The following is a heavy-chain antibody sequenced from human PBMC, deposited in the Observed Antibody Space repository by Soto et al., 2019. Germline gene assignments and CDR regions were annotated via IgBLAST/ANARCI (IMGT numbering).Heavy chain of an antibody. D-gene: IGHD3-16*01. J-gene: IGHJ4*02. CDR3: TKGGHVDN. CDR2: INQDGSEK. CDR1: GFTFSNLW. Sequence: EVQLVDSGGGLVQPGGSLRLSCAASGFTFSNLWMTWVRQVPGKGLQWVANINQDGSEKHYVDSVEGRFTISSDNARNSLYLQMNSLRVEDTAIYYCTKGGHVDNWGQGTLVTVAS. V-gene: IGHV3-7*01.